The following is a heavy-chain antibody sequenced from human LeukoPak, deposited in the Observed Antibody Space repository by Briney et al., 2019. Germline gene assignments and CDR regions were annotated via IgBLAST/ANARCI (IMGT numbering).Heavy chain of an antibody. Sequence: GGSLRLSCAASGFTFSSSWMHWVCQAPEKGLEWVADIKCDGSEKYYVDSVKGRLTISRDNAKSSLFLQLDSLRAEDTAVYYCARRSAAKDAFDFWGQGTMVTVSS. V-gene: IGHV3-52*01. CDR1: GFTFSSSW. CDR3: ARRSAAKDAFDF. CDR2: IKCDGSEK. J-gene: IGHJ3*01. D-gene: IGHD6-25*01.